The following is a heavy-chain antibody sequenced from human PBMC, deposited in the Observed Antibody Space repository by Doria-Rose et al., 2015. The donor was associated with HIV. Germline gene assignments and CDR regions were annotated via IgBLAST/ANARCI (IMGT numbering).Heavy chain of an antibody. Sequence: QITLKESGPVLVKPTETLTLTCTVSGVSLSSPGMGVSWIRQPPGKALEWLAYIFSDDARSYKTSLKSRLTIYRGTSKSQVVLTMTDMDPVDTATYYCARIKSSRWYHKYYFDFWGQGTLVIVSA. CDR1: GVSLSSPGMG. V-gene: IGHV2-26*01. J-gene: IGHJ4*02. CDR3: ARIKSSRWYHKYYFDF. D-gene: IGHD6-13*01. CDR2: IFSDDAR.